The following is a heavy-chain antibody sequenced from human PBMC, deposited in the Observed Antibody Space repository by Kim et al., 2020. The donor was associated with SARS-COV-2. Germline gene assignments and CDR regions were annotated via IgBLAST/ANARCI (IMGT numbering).Heavy chain of an antibody. CDR2: ISYDGINK. D-gene: IGHD4-17*01. V-gene: IGHV3-30*04. Sequence: GGSLRLSCAASGFTFSTYAMHWVRQAPGKGLEWVAVISYDGINKYYADSVKGRFTISRDNSKNTLYLQKNSLRAEDTAVYYCARDSDDYGDYYDAFDIWGQRTMVTVSA. CDR1: GFTFSTYA. CDR3: ARDSDDYGDYYDAFDI. J-gene: IGHJ3*02.